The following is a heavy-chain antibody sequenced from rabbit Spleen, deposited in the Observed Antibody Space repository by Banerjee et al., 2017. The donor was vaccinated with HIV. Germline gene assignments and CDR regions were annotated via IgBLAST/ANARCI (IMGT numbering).Heavy chain of an antibody. CDR3: ARGPTFGYGHLDL. J-gene: IGHJ4*01. V-gene: IGHV1S45*01. D-gene: IGHD6-1*01. Sequence: QEQLVESGGGLVKPEASLTLTCTASGFSFSSSYYMCWVRQAPGKGLECIACIVAGSSGSPYYASWAKGRFTISKPSSTTVTLQMTSLTAADTATYFCARGPTFGYGHLDLWGPPPLVTVS. CDR1: GFSFSSSYY. CDR2: IVAGSSGSP.